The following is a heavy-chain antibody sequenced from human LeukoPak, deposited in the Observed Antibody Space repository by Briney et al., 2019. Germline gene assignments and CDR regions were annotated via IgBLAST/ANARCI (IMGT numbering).Heavy chain of an antibody. CDR2: ISTSSSTI. CDR3: ARERGVVATNNAFDI. Sequence: GGSLSLSCGASVFPFSYHYMTWIRQAPGGGLEWVSYISTSSSTIYYADSGQGRFTISRDNAKNSLFLKMNSLKAEDTAVYYGARERGVVATNNAFDIWGHGTMVTVSS. CDR1: VFPFSYHY. J-gene: IGHJ3*02. D-gene: IGHD2-21*02. V-gene: IGHV3-11*01.